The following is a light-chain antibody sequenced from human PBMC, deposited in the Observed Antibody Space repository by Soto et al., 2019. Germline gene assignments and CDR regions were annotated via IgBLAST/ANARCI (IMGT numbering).Light chain of an antibody. CDR3: QQYGSSPRT. Sequence: IGMTQSPSTLSVIPGEGATLSCRASQSVSSTYLAWYQQKAGQAPRLLISGTSSRATGIPDRFSGSGSGTDFTLTISRLEPEDFAVYYCQQYGSSPRTFGQGTKVDIK. CDR1: QSVSSTY. J-gene: IGKJ1*01. V-gene: IGKV3-20*01. CDR2: GTS.